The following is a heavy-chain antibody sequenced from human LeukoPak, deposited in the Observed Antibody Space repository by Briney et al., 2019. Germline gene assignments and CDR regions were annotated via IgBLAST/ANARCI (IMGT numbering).Heavy chain of an antibody. CDR2: IKQDGSEK. D-gene: IGHD1-7*01. V-gene: IGHV3-7*01. Sequence: GGSLRLSCAASGFTFSSYWMSWVRQAPGKGLEWVANIKQDGSEKYYVDSVKGRFTISRDNAKNSLYRQMNSLRAEDTAVYSCARDNNWNYGGGFDYWGPGTLVTVSS. CDR1: GFTFSSYW. CDR3: ARDNNWNYGGGFDY. J-gene: IGHJ4*02.